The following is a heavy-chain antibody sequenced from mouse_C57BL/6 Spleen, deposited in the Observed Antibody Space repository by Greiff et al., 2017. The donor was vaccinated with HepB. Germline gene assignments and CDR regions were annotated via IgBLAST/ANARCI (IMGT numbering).Heavy chain of an antibody. Sequence: VQRVESGPGLVQPSQSLSITCTVSGFSLTSYGVHWVRQSPGKGLEWLGVIWSGGSTDYNAAFISRLSISKDNSKSQVFFKMNSLQADDTAIYYCARNLGLYFDYWGQGTTLTVSS. CDR1: GFSLTSYG. CDR3: ARNLGLYFDY. J-gene: IGHJ2*01. CDR2: IWSGGST. V-gene: IGHV2-2*01. D-gene: IGHD4-1*01.